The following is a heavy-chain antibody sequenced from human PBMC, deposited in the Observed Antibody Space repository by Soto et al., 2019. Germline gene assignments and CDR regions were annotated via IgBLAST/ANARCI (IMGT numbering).Heavy chain of an antibody. D-gene: IGHD6-6*01. V-gene: IGHV1-69*12. Sequence: QVQLVQSGGEVKKPGSSVKVSCKASGGTFSSYAISWVRQAPGQGLEWMGGIIPIFGTANYAQKFQGRVTITADETTSTAYMELSSLRSEDTAVYYCARTVVAARHPSNYDYGMDVWGQGTKVTGSS. CDR1: GGTFSSYA. CDR3: ARTVVAARHPSNYDYGMDV. CDR2: IIPIFGTA. J-gene: IGHJ6*02.